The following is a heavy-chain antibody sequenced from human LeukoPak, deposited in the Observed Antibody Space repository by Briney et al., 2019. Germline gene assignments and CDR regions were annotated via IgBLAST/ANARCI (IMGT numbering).Heavy chain of an antibody. CDR3: ARGSLTLFDY. V-gene: IGHV3-48*03. CDR1: GFTFSSYE. Sequence: GGSLRLPCAASGFTFSSYEMNWVRQAPGKGLEWVSYISSSGSTIYYADSVKGRFTISRDNAKNSLYLQMNSLRAEDTAVYYCARGSLTLFDYWGQGTLVTVFS. J-gene: IGHJ4*02. CDR2: ISSSGSTI.